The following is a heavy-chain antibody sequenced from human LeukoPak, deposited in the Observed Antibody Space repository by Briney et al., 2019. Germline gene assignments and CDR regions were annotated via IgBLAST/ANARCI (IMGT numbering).Heavy chain of an antibody. J-gene: IGHJ4*02. Sequence: PGGSLRLSCEVSGLGFSSYEMTWVRQAPGKGLEWVSFISGSGTTTYYADSVEGRFTISRDNAKNTLSLQMSSLRAEDTAVYFCARGAKSDDYFDYWGQGTLVTVSS. CDR2: ISGSGTTT. V-gene: IGHV3-48*03. CDR3: ARGAKSDDYFDY. CDR1: GLGFSSYE.